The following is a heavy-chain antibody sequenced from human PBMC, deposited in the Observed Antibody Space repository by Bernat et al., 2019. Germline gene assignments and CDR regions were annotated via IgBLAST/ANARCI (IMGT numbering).Heavy chain of an antibody. J-gene: IGHJ5*02. V-gene: IGHV4-59*08. D-gene: IGHD1-14*01. CDR3: AREPST. CDR2: IYYSGST. Sequence: QVQLQESGPGLVKPSETLSLTCTVSGGSISSHYWSWIRQPPGKGLEWIGYIYYSGSTNYNPSLKSRVTISLDTSQNQFSLRQSSVAAADTAVYYCAREPSTWGQGTLVTVSS. CDR1: GGSISSHY.